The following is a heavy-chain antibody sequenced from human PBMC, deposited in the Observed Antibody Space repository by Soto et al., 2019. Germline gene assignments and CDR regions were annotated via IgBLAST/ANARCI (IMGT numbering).Heavy chain of an antibody. CDR1: GFTFSSYG. V-gene: IGHV3-33*01. CDR3: ARERSSPWDIAEADTSAFDI. Sequence: PGGSLRLSCAASGFTFSSYGMHWVRQAPGKGLEWVAVIWYDGSNKYYADSVKGRFTISRDNSKNTLYLQMNSLRAEDTAVYYCARERSSPWDIAEADTSAFDIWGQGTMVTVSS. J-gene: IGHJ3*02. D-gene: IGHD6-13*01. CDR2: IWYDGSNK.